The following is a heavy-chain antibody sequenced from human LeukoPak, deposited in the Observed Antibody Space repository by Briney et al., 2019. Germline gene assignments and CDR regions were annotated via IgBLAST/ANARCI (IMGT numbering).Heavy chain of an antibody. CDR1: GFIFSSHA. Sequence: GGSLRLSCEASGFIFSSHAMHWVRQAPGKGLEWVAVIWYDGSNKDYADSVKGRFTISRDDSKNTVYLQMNSLRAEDTAVYYCARDQWVVALGTDFWGQGTLVTVSS. D-gene: IGHD6-19*01. CDR2: IWYDGSNK. J-gene: IGHJ4*02. V-gene: IGHV3-30*04. CDR3: ARDQWVVALGTDF.